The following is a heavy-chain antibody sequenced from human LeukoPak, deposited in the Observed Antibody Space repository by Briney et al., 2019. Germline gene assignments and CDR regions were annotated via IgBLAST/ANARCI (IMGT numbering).Heavy chain of an antibody. CDR2: LSPDGSSS. CDR3: TRSPSLGGSYWGFDY. V-gene: IGHV3-74*01. J-gene: IGHJ4*02. CDR1: GFTFSSHW. D-gene: IGHD1-26*01. Sequence: PGGSLRLSCAASGFTFSSHWMHWVRQAPGKGLVWVSRLSPDGSSSIYADSVKGRFTVSRDNAKNTLYLQMNSLRADDAAVYYCTRSPSLGGSYWGFDYWGQGTLLTVSS.